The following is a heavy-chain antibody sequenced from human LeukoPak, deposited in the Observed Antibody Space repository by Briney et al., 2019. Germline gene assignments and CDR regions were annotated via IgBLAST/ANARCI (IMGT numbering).Heavy chain of an antibody. V-gene: IGHV4-38-2*02. CDR2: IFHRGTT. CDR3: ARGYYGSGSYYEGGWFDP. J-gene: IGHJ5*02. CDR1: GYSISSGFY. Sequence: SETLSLTCSVSGYSISSGFYWGWIRQSPGMGLQWLGSIFHRGTTYYNPSLKSRITISLDTSLNQFSLNLDSMTAADTATYYCARGYYGSGSYYEGGWFDPWGQGTLVTVSS. D-gene: IGHD3-10*01.